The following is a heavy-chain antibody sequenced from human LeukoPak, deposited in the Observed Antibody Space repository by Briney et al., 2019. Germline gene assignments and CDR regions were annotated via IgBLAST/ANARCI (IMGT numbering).Heavy chain of an antibody. D-gene: IGHD3-22*01. V-gene: IGHV3-33*01. CDR2: IWYDGSYK. CDR1: GFAFSNYG. Sequence: GRSLRLSCSASGFAFSNYGVHWVRQAPGKGLEWVAVIWYDGSYKYYADSVKGRFTISRDNSKNTLYLQMNSLRAEDTAVYYCAREYFYDSSGYSDAFDIWGQGTMVIVSS. J-gene: IGHJ3*02. CDR3: AREYFYDSSGYSDAFDI.